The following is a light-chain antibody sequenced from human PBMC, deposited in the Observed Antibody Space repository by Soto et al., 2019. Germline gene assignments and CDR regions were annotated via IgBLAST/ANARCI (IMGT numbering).Light chain of an antibody. Sequence: QSVLTQPPSASGTPGQRVTISCSGGNSNVGSNSVFWYQQLPGTAPKLLIYRNNQRPSGVPDRFSGSKPGTSASLAIGGLRSEDEADYYCATWDDTLSGPVFGGGTKLTVL. CDR1: NSNVGSNS. V-gene: IGLV1-47*01. CDR2: RNN. CDR3: ATWDDTLSGPV. J-gene: IGLJ2*01.